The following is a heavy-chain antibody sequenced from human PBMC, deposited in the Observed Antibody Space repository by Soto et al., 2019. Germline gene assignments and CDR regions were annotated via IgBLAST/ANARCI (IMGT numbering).Heavy chain of an antibody. J-gene: IGHJ6*02. CDR3: ERATYISSWYNEDYYYYGMDV. CDR1: GYTFTSYA. D-gene: IGHD6-13*01. V-gene: IGHV1-3*01. Sequence: ASVKVSCKASGYTFTSYAMHWVRQAPGQRLEWMGWINAGNGNTKYSQKFQGRVTITRDTSASTAYMELSSLRSEDTAVYYCERATYISSWYNEDYYYYGMDVWGQGTTVTVSS. CDR2: INAGNGNT.